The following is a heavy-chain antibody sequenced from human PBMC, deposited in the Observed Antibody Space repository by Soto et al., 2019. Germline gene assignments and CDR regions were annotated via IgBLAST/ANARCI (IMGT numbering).Heavy chain of an antibody. CDR1: GFTFSSYA. CDR2: ISYDGSNK. V-gene: IGHV3-30-3*01. J-gene: IGHJ5*02. D-gene: IGHD5-12*01. CDR3: APGGDGYNLCGWFDP. Sequence: QVQLVESGGGVVQPGRSLRLSCAASGFTFSSYAMHWVRQAPGKGLEWVAVISYDGSNKYYADSVKGRFTISRDNSKNTLYLQMNSLRAEDTAVYYCAPGGDGYNLCGWFDPWGQGTLVTVSS.